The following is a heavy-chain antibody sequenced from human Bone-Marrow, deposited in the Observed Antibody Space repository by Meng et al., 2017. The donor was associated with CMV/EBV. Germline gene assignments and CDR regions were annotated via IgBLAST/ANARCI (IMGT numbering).Heavy chain of an antibody. J-gene: IGHJ4*02. Sequence: LSLTCAASGFTFSSYSMNWVRQAPGKGLAWVSSISSSSSYIYYADSVKGRFTISRDNAKNSLYLQMNSLRAEDTAVYYCARGEYSGSFDYWGRGKLVTVSS. D-gene: IGHD1-26*01. CDR3: ARGEYSGSFDY. CDR2: ISSSSSYI. CDR1: GFTFSSYS. V-gene: IGHV3-21*01.